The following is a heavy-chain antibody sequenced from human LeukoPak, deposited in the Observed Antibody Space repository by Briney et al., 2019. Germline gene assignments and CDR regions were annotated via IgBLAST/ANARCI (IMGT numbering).Heavy chain of an antibody. CDR2: ISGGNGNTYYA. CDR1: GFPFSSYA. CDR3: AKFYDILTGYFDY. V-gene: IGHV3-23*01. Sequence: GGSLRLSCAASGFPFSSYAMSWVRQSPGKGLEWVSAISGGNGNTYYAYYADSVRGRFTISRDSSKNTLYLQMNSLRAEDTAVYYCAKFYDILTGYFDYWGQGTLATVSS. D-gene: IGHD3-9*01. J-gene: IGHJ4*02.